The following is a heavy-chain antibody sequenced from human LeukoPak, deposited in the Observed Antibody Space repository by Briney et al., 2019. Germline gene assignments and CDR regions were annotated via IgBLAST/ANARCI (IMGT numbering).Heavy chain of an antibody. V-gene: IGHV4-30-2*01. Sequence: SETLSLTCTVSGGSISSGGYYWSWIRQPPGKGPEWIGYIYHSGSTYYNPSLKSRVTISVDRSKNQFSLKLSSVTAADTAVYYCARGRQQLGYWGQGTLVTVSS. D-gene: IGHD6-13*01. CDR3: ARGRQQLGY. CDR2: IYHSGST. J-gene: IGHJ4*02. CDR1: GGSISSGGYY.